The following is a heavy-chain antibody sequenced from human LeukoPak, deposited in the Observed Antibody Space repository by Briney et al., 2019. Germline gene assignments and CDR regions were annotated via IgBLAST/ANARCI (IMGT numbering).Heavy chain of an antibody. D-gene: IGHD3-22*01. CDR3: ASQYDSSGAGAFDI. CDR2: ISSSSSYI. Sequence: GGSLRLSCAASGFTFSSYSMNWVRQAPGKGLEWVSSISSSSSYIYYADSVKGRFTISRDNAKNSLYLQMNSLRAEDTAVYYCASQYDSSGAGAFDIWGQGTMVTVSS. V-gene: IGHV3-21*01. J-gene: IGHJ3*02. CDR1: GFTFSSYS.